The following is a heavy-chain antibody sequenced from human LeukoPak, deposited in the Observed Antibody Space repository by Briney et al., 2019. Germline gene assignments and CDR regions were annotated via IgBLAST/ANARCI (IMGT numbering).Heavy chain of an antibody. V-gene: IGHV3-74*01. D-gene: IGHD3-3*01. J-gene: IGHJ4*02. Sequence: GGSLRLSCAASGFIFSDHWMHWVRHAPGKGLVWLSRINNDGSSTIYADSVKGRFTFSRDNAENTLFLEMSSLRVEDTAVYYCVRERNNFWSGHHSIFDSWGQGTLVTVSS. CDR3: VRERNNFWSGHHSIFDS. CDR1: GFIFSDHW. CDR2: INNDGSST.